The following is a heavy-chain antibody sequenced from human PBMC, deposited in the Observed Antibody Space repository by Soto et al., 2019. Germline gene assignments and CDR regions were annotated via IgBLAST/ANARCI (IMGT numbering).Heavy chain of an antibody. CDR3: ARDGGYDRGPNRNWFDP. J-gene: IGHJ5*02. Sequence: WGSLRPSCAASGFTFISYSINLCRHSPVKGREWVSSISSSSSYIYYADSVKGRFTISRDNAKNSLYLQMNSLRAEDTAVYYCARDGGYDRGPNRNWFDPWGQGTLVTVSS. CDR1: GFTFISYS. V-gene: IGHV3-21*01. CDR2: ISSSSSYI. D-gene: IGHD5-12*01.